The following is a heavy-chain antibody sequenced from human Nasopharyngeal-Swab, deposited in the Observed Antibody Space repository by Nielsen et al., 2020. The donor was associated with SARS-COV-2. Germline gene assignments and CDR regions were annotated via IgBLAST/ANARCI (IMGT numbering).Heavy chain of an antibody. J-gene: IGHJ4*02. Sequence: WIRQPPGKGLEWVGRIKSKTDGGTTDYAAPVKGRFTISRDDSKNTLYLQMNSLKTEDTAVYYRTTDLGSSGFDYWGQGTLVTVSS. V-gene: IGHV3-15*07. D-gene: IGHD7-27*01. CDR3: TTDLGSSGFDY. CDR2: IKSKTDGGTT.